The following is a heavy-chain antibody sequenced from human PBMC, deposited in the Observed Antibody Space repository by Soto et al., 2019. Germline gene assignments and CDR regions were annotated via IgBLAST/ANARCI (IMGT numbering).Heavy chain of an antibody. D-gene: IGHD6-19*01. CDR3: AQEAPGGWHFVDT. Sequence: LSLCCAACGFTFRVYGMHWVRQAPGKGLEWVADISYDGNKKYYTDSVKGRFTISRDNSKNTLYLQMKSLRTEDTALYYCAQEAPGGWHFVDTWGQGTLVPVSP. CDR1: GFTFRVYG. V-gene: IGHV3-30*18. J-gene: IGHJ5*02. CDR2: ISYDGNKK.